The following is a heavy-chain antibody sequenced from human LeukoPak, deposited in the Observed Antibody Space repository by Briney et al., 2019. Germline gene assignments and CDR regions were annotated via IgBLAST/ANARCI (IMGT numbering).Heavy chain of an antibody. CDR2: IYYSGST. J-gene: IGHJ2*01. CDR1: GGSISSYY. CDR3: ARVAVYYDSSGYNYWYFDL. D-gene: IGHD3-22*01. V-gene: IGHV4-59*01. Sequence: PSETLSLTCTVSGGSISSYYWSWIRQPPGKGLEWIGYIYYSGSTNYNPSLKSRVTISVDTSKNQFSLKLVSVTAADTAVYYCARVAVYYDSSGYNYWYFDLWGRGTLVTVSS.